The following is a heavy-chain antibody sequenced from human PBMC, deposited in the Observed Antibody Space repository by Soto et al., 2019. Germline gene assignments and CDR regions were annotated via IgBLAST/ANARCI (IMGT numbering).Heavy chain of an antibody. CDR3: ARGDYGQYDAYNWFDP. V-gene: IGHV4-34*01. D-gene: IGHD3-10*01. J-gene: IGHJ5*02. Sequence: QVRLQQWGAGLVRPSETLSLTCAVYGGSFSNYCWSWIRQPPGKGLKWIGEICPRGRNNYSPSIKREVSIAVEASKNQFSLRLTSVTVADTAVYYCARGDYGQYDAYNWFDPWGQGNLVIVAS. CDR2: ICPRGRN. CDR1: GGSFSNYC.